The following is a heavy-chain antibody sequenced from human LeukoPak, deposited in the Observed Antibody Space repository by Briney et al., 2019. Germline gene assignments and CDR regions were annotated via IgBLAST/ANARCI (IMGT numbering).Heavy chain of an antibody. Sequence: AAVKVSCKASGYTFTGYYMHCVRQAPGQGLEWMGWINPNSGGTNYAQKFQGRVTMTRDTSISTAYMELSRLRFDDTAVYYCAREGRDYYGSGSYYRHFDYWGRGTLVTVPS. D-gene: IGHD3-10*01. CDR2: INPNSGGT. V-gene: IGHV1-2*02. CDR1: GYTFTGYY. J-gene: IGHJ4*02. CDR3: AREGRDYYGSGSYYRHFDY.